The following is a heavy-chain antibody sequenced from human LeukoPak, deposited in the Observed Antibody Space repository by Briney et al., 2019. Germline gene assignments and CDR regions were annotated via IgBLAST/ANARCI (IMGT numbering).Heavy chain of an antibody. V-gene: IGHV3-23*01. CDR1: GFTFSSYA. J-gene: IGHJ4*02. CDR2: IKTDGTT. CDR3: AKDRGFWSGYLFHY. D-gene: IGHD3-3*01. Sequence: GGSLRLSCRASGFTFSSYAMTWVRQAPGKGPEWVSVIKTDGTTDYADSVKGRLSISRDNSNNTLYLQMNSLRAEDTAVYYCAKDRGFWSGYLFHYWGQGTLVTVSS.